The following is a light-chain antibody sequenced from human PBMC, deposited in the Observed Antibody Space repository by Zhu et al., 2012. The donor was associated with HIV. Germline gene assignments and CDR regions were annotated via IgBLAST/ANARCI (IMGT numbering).Light chain of an antibody. V-gene: IGKV3-20*01. CDR2: GPS. J-gene: IGKJ1*01. Sequence: EIVLTQSPGTLSLSPGERVTLSCRASDNIGNRYLAWYQQKPGQALRLLIYGPSNRATGTPERFSGSGSGTDFTLTISRLESEDFAVYYCQQYFRSPMTFGQGTKLEIK. CDR1: DNIGNRY. CDR3: QQYFRSPMT.